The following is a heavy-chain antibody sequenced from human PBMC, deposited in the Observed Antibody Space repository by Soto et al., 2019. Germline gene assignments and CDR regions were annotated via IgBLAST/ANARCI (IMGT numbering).Heavy chain of an antibody. CDR3: ARSRRAKPGPYSSSWYWSWWFDP. CDR1: GDSVSSNSAA. D-gene: IGHD6-13*01. J-gene: IGHJ5*02. Sequence: SQTLSLTCAISGDSVSSNSAAWNWIRQSPSRGLEWLGRTYYRSKWYNDYAVSVKSRITINPDTSKNQFSLQLNSVTPEDTAVYYCARSRRAKPGPYSSSWYWSWWFDPWGQGTLVTVSS. V-gene: IGHV6-1*01. CDR2: TYYRSKWYN.